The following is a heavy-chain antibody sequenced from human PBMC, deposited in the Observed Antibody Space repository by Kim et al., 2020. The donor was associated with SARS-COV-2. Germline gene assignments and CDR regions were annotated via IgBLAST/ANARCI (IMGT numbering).Heavy chain of an antibody. Sequence: YAQKFQGRVTITADKSTSTAYMELSSLRSEDTAVYYCVGYDSSGKATFDYWGQGTLVTVSS. D-gene: IGHD3-22*01. J-gene: IGHJ4*02. CDR3: VGYDSSGKATFDY. V-gene: IGHV1-69*02.